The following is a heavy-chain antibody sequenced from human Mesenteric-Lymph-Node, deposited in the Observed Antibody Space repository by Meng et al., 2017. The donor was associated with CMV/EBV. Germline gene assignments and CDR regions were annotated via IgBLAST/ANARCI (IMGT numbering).Heavy chain of an antibody. J-gene: IGHJ6*02. Sequence: GESLKISCAASGFTFSSYSMNWVRQAPGKGLEWVSSITSSSSYIFYADSVKGRFTISRDNAKNSLYLQMNSLRAEDTAVYYCAKETTPTIQPSPPYHYYGMDVWGRGATVTVSS. CDR2: ITSSSSYI. CDR1: GFTFSSYS. V-gene: IGHV3-21*01. D-gene: IGHD5-24*01. CDR3: AKETTPTIQPSPPYHYYGMDV.